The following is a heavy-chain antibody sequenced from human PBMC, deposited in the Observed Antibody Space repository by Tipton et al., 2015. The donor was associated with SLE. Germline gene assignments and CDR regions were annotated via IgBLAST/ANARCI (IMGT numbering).Heavy chain of an antibody. CDR1: GASISSGGYY. D-gene: IGHD3/OR15-3a*01. J-gene: IGHJ3*02. CDR3: ARDDLSDAFDI. CDR2: ICYSGST. Sequence: TLSLTCTVSGASISSGGYYWSWIRQLPGKGLEWIGYICYSGSTYYNPSLKSRVTISLDASNNQFSLRLTSMTAADTAVYYCARDDLSDAFDIWGPGTMVTVSS. V-gene: IGHV4-31*03.